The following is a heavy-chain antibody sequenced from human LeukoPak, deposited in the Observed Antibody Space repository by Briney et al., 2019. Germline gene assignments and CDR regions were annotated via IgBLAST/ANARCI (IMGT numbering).Heavy chain of an antibody. CDR3: ASGYCSGGSCYQFDY. D-gene: IGHD2-15*01. Sequence: PSETLSLTCTVSGGSISSYYWSWIRQPPGKGLEWIGYIYYSGSTNYNPSLKSRVTISVDTSKNQFSLKLSSVTAADTAVYYCASGYCSGGSCYQFDYWGQGTLVTVSS. CDR2: IYYSGST. V-gene: IGHV4-59*08. CDR1: GGSISSYY. J-gene: IGHJ4*02.